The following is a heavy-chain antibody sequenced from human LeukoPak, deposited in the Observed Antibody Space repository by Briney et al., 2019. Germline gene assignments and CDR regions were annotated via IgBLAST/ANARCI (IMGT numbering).Heavy chain of an antibody. J-gene: IGHJ4*02. CDR1: GFTFSSYW. CDR2: IKSDGST. Sequence: GGSLRLSCAASGFTFSSYWMHWVRQTPGKGLVWISRIKSDGSTIYADSVKGRFTISRDNAKNTLYLQMNSLRAEDTAVYYCAKDFSVYYYDSRVLDYWGQGTLVTVSS. D-gene: IGHD3-22*01. V-gene: IGHV3-74*01. CDR3: AKDFSVYYYDSRVLDY.